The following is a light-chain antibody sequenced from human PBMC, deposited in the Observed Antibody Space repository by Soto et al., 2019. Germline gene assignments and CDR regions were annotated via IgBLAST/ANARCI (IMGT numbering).Light chain of an antibody. CDR2: GAS. CDR3: QQYNNWPGT. V-gene: IGKV3-15*01. Sequence: EIVMTQSPATLSVSPGERATLSCRASQSVSSNLAWYQQKPGQAPRLLIYGASTRATGIPARFSGSGSGTEFTLTLRSLQSEDFAVYSFQQYNNWPGTFGPGTKVDIK. J-gene: IGKJ3*01. CDR1: QSVSSN.